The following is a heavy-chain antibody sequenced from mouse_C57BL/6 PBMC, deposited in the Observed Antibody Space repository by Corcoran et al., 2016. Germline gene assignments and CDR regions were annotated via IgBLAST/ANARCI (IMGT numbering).Heavy chain of an antibody. CDR3: IRSGSSYGPWYFDV. Sequence: QVQLVETGGGLVRPGNSLKLSCVTSGFTFSNYRMHWLRQCPGKRLEWIAVIRVKSDNYGANYAESVKGRFAISRDDSKSSVFLEMNRLGEEDTATYFCIRSGSSYGPWYFDVWGTGTTVTVSS. J-gene: IGHJ1*03. V-gene: IGHV13-2*01. CDR2: IRVKSDNYGA. CDR1: GFTFSNYR. D-gene: IGHD1-1*01.